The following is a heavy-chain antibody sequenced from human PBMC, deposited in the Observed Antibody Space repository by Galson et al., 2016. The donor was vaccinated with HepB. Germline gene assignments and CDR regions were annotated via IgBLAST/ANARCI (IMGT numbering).Heavy chain of an antibody. Sequence: SLRLSCVASGFTFSSNGMSWVRQAPGKGLEWVSCIGGSGTLKYYADSVKGRFTTSRDNSKNTLNLQMNSLRAEDTAVYYCASGDSGSHWRYYFDHRGQGTLVIVSS. J-gene: IGHJ4*02. D-gene: IGHD1-26*01. CDR3: ASGDSGSHWRYYFDH. V-gene: IGHV3-23*01. CDR1: GFTFSSNG. CDR2: IGGSGTLK.